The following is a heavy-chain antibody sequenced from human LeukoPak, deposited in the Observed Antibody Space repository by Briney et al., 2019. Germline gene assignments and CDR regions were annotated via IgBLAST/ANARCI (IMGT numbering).Heavy chain of an antibody. CDR1: GDSISSSTYY. D-gene: IGHD6-13*01. CDR2: FFYGGST. CDR3: AREDGSRPAEYLQH. V-gene: IGHV4-39*07. Sequence: SETLSLTCSVSGDSISSSTYYWGWIRQPPKKGLEWVGSFFYGGSTYYNPSLKSRVTISVDTSKNQFSLKVSSVTAADTAVYYCAREDGSRPAEYLQHWGQGTLVTVSS. J-gene: IGHJ1*01.